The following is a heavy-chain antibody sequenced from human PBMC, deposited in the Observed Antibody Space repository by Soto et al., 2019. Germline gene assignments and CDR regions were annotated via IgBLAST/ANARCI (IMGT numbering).Heavy chain of an antibody. CDR3: ARSTGYGDSYFDY. J-gene: IGHJ4*02. D-gene: IGHD4-17*01. V-gene: IGHV4-59*01. Sequence: PSETLSLTCTVSGASITLYYWNWIRRSPGKGLEWIGYMYSSGSTNYRSSLKSRVTISGDTSKNQFSLRLRSVTAADTAVYFCARSTGYGDSYFDYWGQGALVTVPQ. CDR1: GASITLYY. CDR2: MYSSGST.